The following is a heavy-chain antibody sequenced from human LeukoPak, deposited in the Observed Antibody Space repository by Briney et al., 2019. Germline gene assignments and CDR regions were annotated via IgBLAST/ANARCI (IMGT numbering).Heavy chain of an antibody. D-gene: IGHD3-22*01. V-gene: IGHV1-69*04. Sequence: GSSVKVSCKASGGTSNSHAISWVRQAPGQGLEWMGRIISNLGTTNRAQKFQDRVTLTADKSTNTAYMELTSLTSDDTAIYYCATTNDGGGYQWGDFFDYWGQGTLVTASS. CDR2: IISNLGTT. CDR3: ATTNDGGGYQWGDFFDY. CDR1: GGTSNSHA. J-gene: IGHJ4*02.